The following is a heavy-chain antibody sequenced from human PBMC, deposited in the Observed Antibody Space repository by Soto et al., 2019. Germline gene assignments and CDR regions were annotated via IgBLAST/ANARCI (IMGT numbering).Heavy chain of an antibody. J-gene: IGHJ5*02. D-gene: IGHD6-13*01. Sequence: QVQLQESGPGLVKPSQTLSLTCTASGGSISSGGYYWSWIRQHPGKGLEWIGYIYYSGSTYYNPSLKSRVTISVDTSKNQFSLKLSSVTAADTAVYYCARDSRQLTQGWFDPWGQGTLVTVSS. CDR1: GGSISSGGYY. V-gene: IGHV4-31*03. CDR2: IYYSGST. CDR3: ARDSRQLTQGWFDP.